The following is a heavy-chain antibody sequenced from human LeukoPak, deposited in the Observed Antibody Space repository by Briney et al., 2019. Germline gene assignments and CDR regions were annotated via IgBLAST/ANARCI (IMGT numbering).Heavy chain of an antibody. J-gene: IGHJ4*02. CDR2: ISTGGGT. CDR3: ARAPIGSHVDY. CDR1: GDSISSYY. V-gene: IGHV4-4*07. D-gene: IGHD1-26*01. Sequence: SETLSLTCTVSGDSISSYYWTWIRQPAGKGLEWIGRISTGGGTNYNPSLTSRATISVDKSKNHFSLKLSSVTAADTAVYYCARAPIGSHVDYWGQGTLVTVSS.